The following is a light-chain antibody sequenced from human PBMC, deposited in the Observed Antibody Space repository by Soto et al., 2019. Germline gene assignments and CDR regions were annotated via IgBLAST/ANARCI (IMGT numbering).Light chain of an antibody. CDR3: QQYGSSLFT. CDR1: QSVSSSY. V-gene: IGKV3-20*01. Sequence: EIVLTQSPGTLSLSPGERAILLCRASQSVSSSYLAWYQQKPGQAPRLLIYGASSRATGIPDRFSGSGSGTDFTLTISRLEPEDFAVYYCQQYGSSLFTFGPGTKVDIK. CDR2: GAS. J-gene: IGKJ3*01.